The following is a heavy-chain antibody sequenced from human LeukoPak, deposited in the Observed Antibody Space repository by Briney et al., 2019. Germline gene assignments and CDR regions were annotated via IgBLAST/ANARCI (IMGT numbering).Heavy chain of an antibody. CDR3: ARSKPWGYCSGGSCYPTYYYYYYMDV. CDR2: ISSSSNYI. Sequence: GASLRLSCAASGFTFSSYSMNWVRQAPGRGLEWVSSISSSSNYIYYVDSVKGRFTISRDNAKNSLFLQMNSLRAEDTAVYFCARSKPWGYCSGGSCYPTYYYYYYMDVWGKGTTVTVSS. CDR1: GFTFSSYS. J-gene: IGHJ6*03. V-gene: IGHV3-21*01. D-gene: IGHD2-15*01.